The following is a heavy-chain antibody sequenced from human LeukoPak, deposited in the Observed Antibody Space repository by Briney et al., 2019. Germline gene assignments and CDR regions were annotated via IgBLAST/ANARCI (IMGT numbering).Heavy chain of an antibody. CDR1: GGSISTYY. CDR3: AIVTLRDGYNSGSWYFDY. Sequence: PSETLSLTCTVSGGSISTYYWSWVRQPPGQGLEWIGSIYYSGSTNYNPSLQSRVTMSVHRTKNQFSLKLTSVTAADTAVYYCAIVTLRDGYNSGSWYFDYWGQGTLVTASS. J-gene: IGHJ4*02. CDR2: IYYSGST. D-gene: IGHD5-24*01. V-gene: IGHV4-59*08.